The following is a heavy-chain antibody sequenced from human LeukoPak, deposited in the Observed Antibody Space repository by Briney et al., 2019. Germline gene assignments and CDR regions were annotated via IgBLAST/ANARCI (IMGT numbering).Heavy chain of an antibody. CDR3: TGNTYYYDSSGYYYIDY. V-gene: IGHV3-49*04. D-gene: IGHD3-22*01. CDR1: GFTFGDYA. Sequence: GGSLRLSCTASGFTFGDYAMSWVRQAPGKGLEWVGFIRSKAHGGTTEYAASVKGRFTISRDDSKSIAYLQMNSLKTEDTAVYYCTGNTYYYDSSGYYYIDYWGQGTLVTVSS. CDR2: IRSKAHGGTT. J-gene: IGHJ4*02.